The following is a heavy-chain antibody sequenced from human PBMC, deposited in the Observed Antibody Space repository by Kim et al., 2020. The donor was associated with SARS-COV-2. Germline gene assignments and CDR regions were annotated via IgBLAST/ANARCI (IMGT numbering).Heavy chain of an antibody. CDR1: GGSISSSSYY. J-gene: IGHJ4*02. CDR3: ARERAGSSWYPPDY. CDR2: IYYSGST. Sequence: SETLSLSCTVSGGSISSSSYYWGWIRQPPGKGLEWIGTIYYSGSTYYNQSLKSRVTISVDTSKNQFSLKLSSVTAADTAVYYCARERAGSSWYPPDYWGQGTLLTVSS. D-gene: IGHD6-13*01. V-gene: IGHV4-39*02.